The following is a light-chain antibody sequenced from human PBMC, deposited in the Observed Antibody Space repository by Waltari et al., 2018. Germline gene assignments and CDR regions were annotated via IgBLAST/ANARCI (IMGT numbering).Light chain of an antibody. J-gene: IGLJ3*02. V-gene: IGLV3-21*04. Sequence: SFVLTQPPSVSVAPGKTAKITCGGNDIGSKNVHWYQQKPGQAPVVVVYYVTDRPSGIPERFSGSTSGNTATLTINRVEAGDEADDFCQVWDSSSDPVVFGGGTKLTVL. CDR1: DIGSKN. CDR3: QVWDSSSDPVV. CDR2: YVT.